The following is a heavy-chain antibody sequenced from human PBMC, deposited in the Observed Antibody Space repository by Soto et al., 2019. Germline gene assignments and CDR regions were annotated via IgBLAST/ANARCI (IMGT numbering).Heavy chain of an antibody. CDR2: IYYSGST. CDR1: GGSISSYY. V-gene: IGHV4-59*01. D-gene: IGHD6-13*01. CDR3: TRGGDSSRTGWFDP. Sequence: PSETLSLTCTVSGGSISSYYWSWIRQPPGKGLKWIGYIYYSGSTNYNPSLKSRVTISEDTSKNQFSLKLRSVTAADTAVYYCTRGGDSSRTGWFDPWGQGTLVTVSS. J-gene: IGHJ5*02.